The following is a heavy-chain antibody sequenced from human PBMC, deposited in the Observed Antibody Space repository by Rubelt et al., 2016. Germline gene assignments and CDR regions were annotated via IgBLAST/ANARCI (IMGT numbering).Heavy chain of an antibody. Sequence: QVQLVQSGAEVKKPGASVRVSCKTSGYTFTGYYMHWVRQAPGQGLEWMGRIDPYSGCANYATDVQGRFSRTRDTSISTAYMELSRLRSDDTGVYYCARGTDFWGQGTLVTVSS. J-gene: IGHJ4*02. V-gene: IGHV1-2*01. CDR1: GYTFTGYY. CDR3: ARGTDF. CDR2: IDPYSGCA. D-gene: IGHD3/OR15-3a*01.